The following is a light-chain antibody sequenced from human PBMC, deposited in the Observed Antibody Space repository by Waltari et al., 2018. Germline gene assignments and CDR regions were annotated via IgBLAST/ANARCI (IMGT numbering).Light chain of an antibody. Sequence: EIVLTQSPGTLSLSPGERATLACRASQSVGRSLAWYQQKPGRAPRLLIFGVSSRATGIPDRFSGSGSGTDFSLTISRLEPEDFAVYYCQHYVRLPATFGQGTKVEIK. CDR2: GVS. CDR3: QHYVRLPAT. J-gene: IGKJ1*01. CDR1: QSVGRS. V-gene: IGKV3-20*01.